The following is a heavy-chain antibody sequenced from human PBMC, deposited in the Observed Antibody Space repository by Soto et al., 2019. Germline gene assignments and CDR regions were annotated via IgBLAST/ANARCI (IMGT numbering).Heavy chain of an antibody. D-gene: IGHD3-22*01. CDR1: GGSISSYY. V-gene: IGHV4-59*08. J-gene: IGHJ5*02. CDR2: IYYSGST. Sequence: PSETLSLTCTVSGGSISSYYWSWIRQPPGEGLEWIGYIYYSGSTNYNPSLKSRVTISVDTSKNQFSLKLSSVTAADTAVYYCGRMLGYYAWLDPWGQGTLVTVSS. CDR3: GRMLGYYAWLDP.